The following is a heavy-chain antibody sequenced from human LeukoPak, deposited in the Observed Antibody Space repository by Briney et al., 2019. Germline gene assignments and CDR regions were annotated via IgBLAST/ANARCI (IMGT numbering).Heavy chain of an antibody. Sequence: GGSLRLSCAASGFXFDDYGMSWVRQAPGKGLEWVSGINWNGGSTGYADSVKGRFTISRDNAKNSLYLQMNSLRAEDTALYYCARGYCSGGSCYSPYFDYWGQGTLVTVSS. J-gene: IGHJ4*02. V-gene: IGHV3-20*04. CDR2: INWNGGST. CDR3: ARGYCSGGSCYSPYFDY. CDR1: GFXFDDYG. D-gene: IGHD2-15*01.